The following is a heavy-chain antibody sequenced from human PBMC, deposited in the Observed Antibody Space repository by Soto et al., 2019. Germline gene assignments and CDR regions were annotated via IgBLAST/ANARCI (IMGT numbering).Heavy chain of an antibody. V-gene: IGHV3-53*02. CDR2: IYSGGST. CDR1: GFTVSSNY. CDR3: ARDGRVGIPKINYYYYYGMDG. J-gene: IGHJ6*02. D-gene: IGHD1-1*01. Sequence: EVQLVETGGGLIQPGGSLRLSCAASGFTVSSNYMSWVRQAPGKGLEWVSVIYSGGSTYYADSVKGRFTISRDNSKNTLYLQMNSLRAEDTAVYYCARDGRVGIPKINYYYYYGMDGWGQGTTVTVSS.